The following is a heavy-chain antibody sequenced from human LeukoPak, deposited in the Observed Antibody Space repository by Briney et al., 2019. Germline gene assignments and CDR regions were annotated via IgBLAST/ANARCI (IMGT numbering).Heavy chain of an antibody. J-gene: IGHJ2*01. CDR1: GFIFSSNW. CDR3: ARSVVSTYWYFDL. CDR2: VYTDGTTT. Sequence: GGSLRLSCAASGFIFSSNWMHWVRQVPGKGLVWVSRVYTDGTTTDFADSVKGRFTVSRDNAKNTLYLQMDSLRAEDTAMYYCARSVVSTYWYFDLWGRGTLVTVSS. V-gene: IGHV3-74*01. D-gene: IGHD4-23*01.